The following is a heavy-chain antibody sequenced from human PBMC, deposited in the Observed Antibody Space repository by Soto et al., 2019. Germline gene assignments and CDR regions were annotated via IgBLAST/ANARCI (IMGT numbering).Heavy chain of an antibody. D-gene: IGHD1-26*01. Sequence: QVQLQELGPGLVKPSQTLSLTCTVSGGSISSGGYYWSWIREHPGKGLEWIGYIYYSGSTYYNPSLKSRVTISVDTSKNQFSLKLSSVTAADTAVYYCARVGSIVGATRKYYFDYWGQGTLVTVSS. V-gene: IGHV4-31*03. CDR3: ARVGSIVGATRKYYFDY. J-gene: IGHJ4*02. CDR1: GGSISSGGYY. CDR2: IYYSGST.